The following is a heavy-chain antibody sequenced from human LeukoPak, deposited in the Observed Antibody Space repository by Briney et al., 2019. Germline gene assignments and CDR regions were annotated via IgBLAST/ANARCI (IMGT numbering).Heavy chain of an antibody. J-gene: IGHJ4*02. D-gene: IGHD3-10*01. CDR2: IYHTGHT. Sequence: PSQTLSLTCAVSGGSISSGIYSWNGIRQPPGMGLEWIGYIYHTGHTYYNPSLKSRVTISVDRSKNQFSLKPSSVTAADTAVYYCARDSGDYPYYFDSWGQGALVTVSS. V-gene: IGHV4-30-2*01. CDR1: GGSISSGIYS. CDR3: ARDSGDYPYYFDS.